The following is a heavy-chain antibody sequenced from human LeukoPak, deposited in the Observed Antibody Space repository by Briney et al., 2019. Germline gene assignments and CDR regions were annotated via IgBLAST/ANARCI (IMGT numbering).Heavy chain of an antibody. D-gene: IGHD2-21*01. J-gene: IGHJ4*02. CDR3: TRNSAQALDY. Sequence: SETLSLTCTVSGDSISGYYWSWVRQPPGNGLEWIGYIYYSGGTNYNPSLKSRVTISVDTSKNQFSLKLTSVTAADTAVYYCTRNSAQALDYWGQGTLVTVSS. CDR2: IYYSGGT. CDR1: GDSISGYY. V-gene: IGHV4-59*01.